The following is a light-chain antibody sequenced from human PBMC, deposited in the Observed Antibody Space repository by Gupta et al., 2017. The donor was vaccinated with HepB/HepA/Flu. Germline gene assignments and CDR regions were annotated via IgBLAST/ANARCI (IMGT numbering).Light chain of an antibody. J-gene: IGKJ1*01. V-gene: IGKV3-11*01. CDR3: QQRSVWPRT. CDR1: QNIDNY. Sequence: EVVLRQSPVTLSLSPGESATLSCRASQNIDNYLVWYQQQPGQAPRLLIYDASNRATRIPSRFRGSGSGTDFTLTISSLEPEDFAVYYCQQRSVWPRTFGQGTNVEIK. CDR2: DAS.